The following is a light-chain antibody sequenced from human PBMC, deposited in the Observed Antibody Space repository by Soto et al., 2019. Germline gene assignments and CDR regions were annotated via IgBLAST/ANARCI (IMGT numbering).Light chain of an antibody. CDR2: GAS. J-gene: IGKJ1*01. V-gene: IGKV3-20*01. CDR3: QQIDSSPWT. Sequence: IVLTQPPGTLYLSPGERTSLSCRASQSVGSSYLAWYQQNPGRAPRLLIYGASRRATGIQDRFSGSGSGTELTLTISRLEPEDFAMYYCQQIDSSPWTFGQGTKVDIK. CDR1: QSVGSSY.